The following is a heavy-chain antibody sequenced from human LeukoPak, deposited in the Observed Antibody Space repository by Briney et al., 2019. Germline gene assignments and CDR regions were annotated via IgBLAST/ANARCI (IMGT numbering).Heavy chain of an antibody. J-gene: IGHJ4*02. CDR2: IYHSGST. D-gene: IGHD2-2*01. Sequence: NPSETLSLTCTVSGGSISSYYWSWIRQPPGKRLEWIGYIYHSGSTNYNSSLKSRVTISVDTSKNQFSLKLSSVTAADTAVYYCARHAAFAEYQSHLPHFDYWGQGTLVTVSS. CDR3: ARHAAFAEYQSHLPHFDY. CDR1: GGSISSYY. V-gene: IGHV4-59*08.